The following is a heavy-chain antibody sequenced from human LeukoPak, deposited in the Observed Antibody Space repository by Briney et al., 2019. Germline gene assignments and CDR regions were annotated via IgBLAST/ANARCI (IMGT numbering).Heavy chain of an antibody. CDR3: AKDYVPDIVVVVAATEFDP. Sequence: GGSLRLSCAASVFTFSSYAMSWVRQAPGKGLEWVSVISGSGGSTYYADSVKGRFTISRDNSKNTLYLQMNSLRAEDTAVYYCAKDYVPDIVVVVAATEFDPWGQGTLVTVSS. CDR1: VFTFSSYA. V-gene: IGHV3-23*01. J-gene: IGHJ5*02. D-gene: IGHD2-15*01. CDR2: ISGSGGST.